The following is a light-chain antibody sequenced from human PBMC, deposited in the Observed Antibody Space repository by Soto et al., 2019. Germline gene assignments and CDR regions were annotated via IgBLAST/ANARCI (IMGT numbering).Light chain of an antibody. CDR3: GTWDSSLSAGPYV. V-gene: IGLV1-51*01. CDR1: SSNIGNNY. CDR2: DNN. Sequence: QSVLTQPPSVSAAPGQKVTISCSGSSSNIGNNYVSWYQQLPGTAPKLLIYDNNKRPSGIPDRFSGSKSGTSPTLGITGLQTGDEADYYCGTWDSSLSAGPYVFGTGTKLTVL. J-gene: IGLJ1*01.